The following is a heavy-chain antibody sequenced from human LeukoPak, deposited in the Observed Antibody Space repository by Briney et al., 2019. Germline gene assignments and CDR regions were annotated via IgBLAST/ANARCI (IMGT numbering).Heavy chain of an antibody. CDR2: ISLSSSSI. J-gene: IGHJ4*02. Sequence: PGGSLRLSCAASGFTFSHYGMHWVRQAPGKGLEWVSYISLSSSSIYYADSLKGRFTISRDNAKNSLYLQMNNLRAEDTAVYYCARYPSGSYFDYWGQGTLVTVSS. CDR3: ARYPSGSYFDY. V-gene: IGHV3-48*01. D-gene: IGHD1-26*01. CDR1: GFTFSHYG.